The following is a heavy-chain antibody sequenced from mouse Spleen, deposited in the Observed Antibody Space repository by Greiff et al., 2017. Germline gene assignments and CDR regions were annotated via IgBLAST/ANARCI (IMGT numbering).Heavy chain of an antibody. J-gene: IGHJ3*01. V-gene: IGHV1-26*01. CDR2: INPNNGGT. Sequence: EVQLQQSGPELVKPGASVKISCKASGYTFTDYYMNWVKQSHGKSLEWIGDINPNNGGTIYNQKFKGKATLTVDKSSGTAYMELRSLTSEDSAVYYCARKGNWAWFAYWGQGTLVTVSA. CDR1: GYTFTDYY. D-gene: IGHD4-1*01. CDR3: ARKGNWAWFAY.